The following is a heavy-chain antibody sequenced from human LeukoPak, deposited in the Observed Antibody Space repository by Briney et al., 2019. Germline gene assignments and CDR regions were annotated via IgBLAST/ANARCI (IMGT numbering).Heavy chain of an antibody. CDR3: ARDRYYDSSGYYDY. J-gene: IGHJ4*02. CDR2: IWYDGGNK. CDR1: GFTFSSYG. V-gene: IGHV3-33*01. D-gene: IGHD3-22*01. Sequence: PGGSLRLSCAASGFTFSSYGMHWVRQAPGKGQEWVAVIWYDGGNKYYADSVKGRFTISRDNSKNTLYLQMNSLRAEDTAVYYCARDRYYDSSGYYDYWGQGTLVTVSS.